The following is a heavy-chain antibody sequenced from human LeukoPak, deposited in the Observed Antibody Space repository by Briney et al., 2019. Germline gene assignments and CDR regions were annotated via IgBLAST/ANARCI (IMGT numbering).Heavy chain of an antibody. V-gene: IGHV4-59*01. Sequence: SETLSLTRTVSGGSISSYYWSWIRQSPGKGLEWVGYISYSGNTNYNPSLKSRVTISVDTSKNQFSLKLSSVIAADTAVYYCARAILGYCSGGSCSPGYYYYMDVWGKGTTVTVS. CDR2: ISYSGNT. J-gene: IGHJ6*03. D-gene: IGHD2-15*01. CDR1: GGSISSYY. CDR3: ARAILGYCSGGSCSPGYYYYMDV.